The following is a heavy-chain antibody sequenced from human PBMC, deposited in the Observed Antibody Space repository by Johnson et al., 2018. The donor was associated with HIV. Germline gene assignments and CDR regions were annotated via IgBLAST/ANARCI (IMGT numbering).Heavy chain of an antibody. CDR1: GFTFTKYG. D-gene: IGHD2-21*02. CDR3: ARGRLAYCGGDCYPDAFDI. Sequence: QVQLVESGGGVVQPGKSLRLSCAASGFTFTKYGMHWVRQAPGKGLEWVSVIYSGGSTYYTDYVKGRFTISRDNSKNTLYLQMNSLRAEDTAVYYCARGRLAYCGGDCYPDAFDIWGQGTMVTVSS. CDR2: IYSGGST. J-gene: IGHJ3*02. V-gene: IGHV3-NL1*01.